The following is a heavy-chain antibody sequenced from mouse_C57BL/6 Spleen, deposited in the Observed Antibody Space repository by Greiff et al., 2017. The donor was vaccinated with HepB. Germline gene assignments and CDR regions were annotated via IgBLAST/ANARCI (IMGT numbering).Heavy chain of an antibody. J-gene: IGHJ2*01. CDR1: GYAFSSSW. D-gene: IGHD1-1*01. V-gene: IGHV1-82*01. Sequence: SGPELVKPGASVKISCKASGYAFSSSWMNWVKQRPGKGLEWIGRIYPGDGDTNYNGKFKGKATLTADKSSSTAYMQLSSLTSEDSAVYFCARSRDYGSSPFDYWGQGTTLTVSS. CDR2: IYPGDGDT. CDR3: ARSRDYGSSPFDY.